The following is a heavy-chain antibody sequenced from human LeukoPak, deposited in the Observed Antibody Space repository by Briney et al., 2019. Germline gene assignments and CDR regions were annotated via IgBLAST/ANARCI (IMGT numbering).Heavy chain of an antibody. D-gene: IGHD2-15*01. CDR3: AAAGLGVAHWIDS. Sequence: GGSLRLSCLVSGVSLSSYGMHWVRQAPGKGLEWLAWLPYDGSYNLTAASLKGRFAISKDISTNTLYLDMDRLTAEDTAVYYCAAAGLGVAHWIDSWGQGTLVTVSS. CDR1: GVSLSSYG. CDR2: LPYDGSYN. J-gene: IGHJ5*01. V-gene: IGHV3-30*02.